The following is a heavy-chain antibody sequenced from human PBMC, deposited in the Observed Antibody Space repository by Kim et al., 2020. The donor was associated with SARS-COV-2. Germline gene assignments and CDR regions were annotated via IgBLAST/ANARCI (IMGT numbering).Heavy chain of an antibody. D-gene: IGHD3-10*01. CDR1: GFTVSSNY. J-gene: IGHJ6*02. V-gene: IGHV3-53*01. CDR2: IYSGGST. Sequence: GGSLRLSCAASGFTVSSNYMSWVRQAPGKGLEWVSVIYSGGSTYYADSVKGRFTISRDNSKSTLYLQMNSLRAEDTAVYYCARASGTTYYYGSGSPVYGMDVWGQGTTVTVSS. CDR3: ARASGTTYYYGSGSPVYGMDV.